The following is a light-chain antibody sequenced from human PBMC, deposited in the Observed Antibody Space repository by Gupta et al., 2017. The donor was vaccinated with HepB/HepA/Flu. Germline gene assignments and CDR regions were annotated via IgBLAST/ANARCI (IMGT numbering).Light chain of an antibody. CDR3: QVSDTRSENLWV. V-gene: IGLV3-21*02. Sequence: SSVLTQPPSVSVAPGQTARITCGGHHIGSKSGHWYQQKPGQAAVLVVYDDSDRPCGIPERFSCSNSGDTATLIISTVDAGEEAAYYWQVSDTRSENLWVFGGGTKLTVL. CDR2: DDS. J-gene: IGLJ3*02. CDR1: HIGSKS.